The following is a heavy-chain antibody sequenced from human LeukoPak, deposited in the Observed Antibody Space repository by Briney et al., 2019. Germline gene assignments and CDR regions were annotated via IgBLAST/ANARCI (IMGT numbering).Heavy chain of an antibody. CDR3: AKDERYCSSTSCYADAFDI. CDR1: GGSISSYY. Sequence: SETLSLTCTVSGGSISSYYWSWIRQPAGKGLEWIGRIYTSGSTNYNPSLKSRVTMSVDTSKDQLSLKLSSVTAADTAVYYCAKDERYCSSTSCYADAFDIWGQGTMVTVSS. V-gene: IGHV4-4*07. D-gene: IGHD2-2*01. J-gene: IGHJ3*02. CDR2: IYTSGST.